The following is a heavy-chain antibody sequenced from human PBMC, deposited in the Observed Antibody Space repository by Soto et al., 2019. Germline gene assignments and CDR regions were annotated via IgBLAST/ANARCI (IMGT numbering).Heavy chain of an antibody. Sequence: GSALRLSCVDPGFPFDIYAMHWVRQSPGKGLEWVSSISWNSGTRGYADSVKGPFTISRHNAKNPLYLQMDSLRTEDTAFYYCAQELVVYSYGYEFDHGGRGT. CDR3: AQELVVYSYGYEFDH. V-gene: IGHV3-9*01. CDR2: ISWNSGTR. D-gene: IGHD5-18*01. J-gene: IGHJ4*02. CDR1: GFPFDIYA.